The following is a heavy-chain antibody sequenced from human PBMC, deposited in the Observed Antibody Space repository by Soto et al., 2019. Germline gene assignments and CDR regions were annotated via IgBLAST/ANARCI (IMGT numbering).Heavy chain of an antibody. Sequence: QVQLVESGGGVVQPGRSLRLSCAASGFTFSSYAMHWVRQAPGKGLEWVAVISYDGSNKYYADSVKGRFTISRDNSKNTLYLQMNSLRAEDKAVYYCARYGAGGFCDYWGQGTLVTVSS. J-gene: IGHJ4*02. CDR2: ISYDGSNK. CDR3: ARYGAGGFCDY. CDR1: GFTFSSYA. D-gene: IGHD3-10*01. V-gene: IGHV3-30-3*01.